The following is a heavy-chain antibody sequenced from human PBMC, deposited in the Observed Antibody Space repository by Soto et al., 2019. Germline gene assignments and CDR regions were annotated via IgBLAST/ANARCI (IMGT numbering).Heavy chain of an antibody. Sequence: SETLSLTCTVSGDSVTSGPYYWSWIRRPPGKGLEWIGYIYYSGTTNYNSSLKSRVTISVDTSKNQFSLILRSVTAADTAVYYCARDPLLWFGDLNSYFYYGMDVWGQGTTVTVSS. CDR1: GDSVTSGPYY. CDR3: ARDPLLWFGDLNSYFYYGMDV. V-gene: IGHV4-61*01. CDR2: IYYSGTT. D-gene: IGHD3-10*01. J-gene: IGHJ6*02.